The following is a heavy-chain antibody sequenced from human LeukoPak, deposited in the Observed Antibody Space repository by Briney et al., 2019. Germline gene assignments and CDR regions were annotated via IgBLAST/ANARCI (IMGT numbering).Heavy chain of an antibody. D-gene: IGHD4-11*01. CDR2: ISGSSSYI. CDR3: ARDALHPRWFFDL. Sequence: GGSLRLSCEASGFTFSDYSMNWVRQAPGKGLEWVSAISGSSSYIHYADSAKGRFTISRDNAKNSLYLQMNSLRDEDTAVYYCARDALHPRWFFDLWGRGTLVTISS. J-gene: IGHJ2*01. CDR1: GFTFSDYS. V-gene: IGHV3-21*01.